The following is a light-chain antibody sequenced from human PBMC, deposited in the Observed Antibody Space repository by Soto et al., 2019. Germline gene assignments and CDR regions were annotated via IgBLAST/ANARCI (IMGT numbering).Light chain of an antibody. CDR3: QQYHSLNT. Sequence: DIQMTQTPSTLSASVGDRVTITCRASQSISSWLAWYQQKPGKAPKLLIYKASNLESGVPSRFSGSGSGTEFTLTISSLQPDDFATYYCQQYHSLNTFGQGTKVDIK. J-gene: IGKJ2*01. V-gene: IGKV1-5*03. CDR1: QSISSW. CDR2: KAS.